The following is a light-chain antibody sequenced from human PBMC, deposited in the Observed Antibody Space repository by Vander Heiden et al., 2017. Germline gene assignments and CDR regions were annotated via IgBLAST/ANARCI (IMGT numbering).Light chain of an antibody. Sequence: SYELTQPPSVSVSPGQTASITCSGDKLGYKYACWYQQKPGQSPVLVIYQDGKRPSGIPERFSGSNAGNTATLTISETQPMDEANYYCQAWDSSTAVFGGGTKLSVL. CDR3: QAWDSSTAV. CDR1: KLGYKY. J-gene: IGLJ2*01. V-gene: IGLV3-1*01. CDR2: QDG.